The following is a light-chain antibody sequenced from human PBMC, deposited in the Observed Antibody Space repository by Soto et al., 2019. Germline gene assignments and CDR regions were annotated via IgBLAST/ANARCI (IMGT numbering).Light chain of an antibody. V-gene: IGKV3-11*01. CDR3: QQRSNWPGT. J-gene: IGKJ1*01. CDR1: QSVSSY. Sequence: EIVLTQSPATLSLSPGERAALSCRASQSVSSYLAWYQQKPGHAPRLLIYDASNRATGIPARFSGSGSGTDFTLTISSLEPEDFAVYYCQQRSNWPGTFGQGTKVDIK. CDR2: DAS.